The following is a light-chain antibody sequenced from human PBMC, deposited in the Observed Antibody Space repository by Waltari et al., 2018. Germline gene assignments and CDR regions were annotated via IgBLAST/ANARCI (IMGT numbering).Light chain of an antibody. CDR3: SSYSATNSLDYV. J-gene: IGLJ1*01. CDR2: FVS. V-gene: IGLV2-14*03. CDR1: SRDVGGSDY. Sequence: QSALTQPASVSGSPGQSVTISCTGTSRDVGGSDYVSWSQQHPGKAPQLLISFVSDRPSGISHRFSGSKSGNTASLTISGLRAEDEAVYFCSSYSATNSLDYVFGTGTAVTVL.